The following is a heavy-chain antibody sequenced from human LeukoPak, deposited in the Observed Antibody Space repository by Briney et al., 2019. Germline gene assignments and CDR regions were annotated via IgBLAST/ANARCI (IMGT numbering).Heavy chain of an antibody. CDR2: MYYTGNT. CDR3: ARQTGSGLFTLP. J-gene: IGHJ4*02. D-gene: IGHD3/OR15-3a*01. V-gene: IGHV4-39*01. CDR1: GVSISTSNSY. Sequence: PSETLSLTCTVSGVSISTSNSYWGWIRQPPGKGLEWIGSMYYTGNTYYNASLKSRVTISIDTSKNQISLRLTSVTATDTAMYCCARQTGSGLFTLPGGQGTLVTVSS.